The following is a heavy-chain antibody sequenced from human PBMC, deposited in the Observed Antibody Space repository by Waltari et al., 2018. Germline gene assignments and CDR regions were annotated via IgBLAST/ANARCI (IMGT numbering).Heavy chain of an antibody. CDR3: ARGVGSPHYFYGMDV. CDR2: INHSGST. J-gene: IGHJ6*02. CDR1: GGSFPAYI. Sequence: QVQLQQWGAGLLKPSETLSLTCAVYGGSFPAYIWSWIRQSPGKGLEWVGEINHSGSTNYNPSLKSRVTISVHTSKNQFSLKLSSMTAADTAVYYCARGVGSPHYFYGMDVWGQGTTVTVSS. V-gene: IGHV4-34*01. D-gene: IGHD1-26*01.